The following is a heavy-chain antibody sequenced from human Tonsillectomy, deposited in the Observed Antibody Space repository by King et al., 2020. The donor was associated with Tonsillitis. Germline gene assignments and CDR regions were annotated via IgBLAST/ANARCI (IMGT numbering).Heavy chain of an antibody. V-gene: IGHV3-7*03. CDR1: GFTFRSYW. D-gene: IGHD2-2*01. CDR3: ARELRVSY. Sequence: QLVQSGGGLVQPGGSLRLSCVVSGFTFRSYWMTWVRQPPGKAPEWVASIRQDGSDIYYVDSVKGRFTISRDNAKNSLFLQMNSLRVEDTAVYYCARELRVSYGGQGTLVTVSS. CDR2: IRQDGSDI. J-gene: IGHJ4*02.